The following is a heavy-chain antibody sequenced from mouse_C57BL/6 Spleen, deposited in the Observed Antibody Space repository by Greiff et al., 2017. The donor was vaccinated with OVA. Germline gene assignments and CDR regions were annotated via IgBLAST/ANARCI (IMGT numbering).Heavy chain of an antibody. CDR3: ARLITTVKDY. CDR1: GFTFSSYG. J-gene: IGHJ2*01. Sequence: EVQLQQSGGDLVKPGGSLKLSCAASGFTFSSYGMSWVRQTPDKRLEWVATISSGGSYTYYPDSVKGRFTISRDNAKNTLYLQMSSLKSEDTAMYYCARLITTVKDYWGQGTTLTVSS. D-gene: IGHD1-1*01. CDR2: ISSGGSYT. V-gene: IGHV5-6*01.